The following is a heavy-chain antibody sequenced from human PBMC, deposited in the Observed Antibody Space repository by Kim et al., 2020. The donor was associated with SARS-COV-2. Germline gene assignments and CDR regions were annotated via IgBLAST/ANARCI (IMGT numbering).Heavy chain of an antibody. V-gene: IGHV3-48*02. Sequence: SVKGRFTISRDNAKNSRYLQMNSLRDEDTAVYYCARGFSDLGYYYYGLDVWGQGTTVTVSS. CDR3: ARGFSDLGYYYYGLDV. D-gene: IGHD3-10*01. J-gene: IGHJ6*02.